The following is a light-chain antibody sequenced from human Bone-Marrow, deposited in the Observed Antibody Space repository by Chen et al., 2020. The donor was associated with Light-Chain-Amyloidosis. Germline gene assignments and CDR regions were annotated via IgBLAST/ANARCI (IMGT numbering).Light chain of an antibody. V-gene: IGKV2D-29*01. CDR1: QSLLHSDGKTY. J-gene: IGKJ4*01. CDR3: MQSRQLPRT. CDR2: EVS. Sequence: DIVMTQTPLSLSVTPGQPASISCQSSQSLLHSDGKTYLYWYLQQQGQPPQLLIYEVSNRFSGGPVRFSGSGSWTGCTLEISRVEAGDVGVDYCMQSRQLPRTFGGGTKVENK.